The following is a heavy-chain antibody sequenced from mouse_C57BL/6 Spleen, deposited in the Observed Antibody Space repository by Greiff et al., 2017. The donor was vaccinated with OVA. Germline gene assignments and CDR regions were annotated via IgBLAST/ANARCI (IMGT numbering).Heavy chain of an antibody. CDR3: ALYYGSSYDWYFDV. CDR1: GYAFSSYW. J-gene: IGHJ1*03. V-gene: IGHV1-80*01. CDR2: IYPGDGDT. Sequence: VQLQQSGAELVKPGAPVKISCKASGYAFSSYWMNWVKQRPGKGLEWIGQIYPGDGDTNYNGKFKGKATLTADKSSSTAYMQLSSLTSEDSAVDFCALYYGSSYDWYFDVWGTGTTVTVSS. D-gene: IGHD1-1*01.